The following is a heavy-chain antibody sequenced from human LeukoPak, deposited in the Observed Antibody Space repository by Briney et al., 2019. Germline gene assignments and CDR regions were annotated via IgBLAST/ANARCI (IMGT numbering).Heavy chain of an antibody. CDR2: FDPEEGET. V-gene: IGHV1-24*01. CDR1: GYTLTEIS. D-gene: IGHD3-10*01. J-gene: IGHJ5*02. CDR3: VSDPITMIRGVIIEGFDP. Sequence: ASVKVSCKVSGYTLTEISMHWVRQAPGRGLEWMGGFDPEEGETIYAQKFQGRVTMTEDTSTDTAYMELSSLRSEDTAVFYCVSDPITMIRGVIIEGFDPWGQGTLVTVSS.